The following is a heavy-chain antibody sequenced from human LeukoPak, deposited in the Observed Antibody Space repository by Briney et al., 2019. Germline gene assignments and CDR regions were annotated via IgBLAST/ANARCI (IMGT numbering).Heavy chain of an antibody. V-gene: IGHV3-66*01. D-gene: IGHD3-16*01. Sequence: GGSLRLSCAASGFTVSSNYMSWVRQAPGKGLEWVSVIYSGGGTYYADSVKGRFTISRDNSKNTLYLQMNSLRAEDTAVYYCARAGGGRGYYFDYWGQGTLVTVSS. CDR3: ARAGGGRGYYFDY. J-gene: IGHJ4*02. CDR1: GFTVSSNY. CDR2: IYSGGGT.